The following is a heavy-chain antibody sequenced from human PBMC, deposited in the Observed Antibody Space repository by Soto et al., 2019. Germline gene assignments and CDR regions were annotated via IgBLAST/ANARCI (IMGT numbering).Heavy chain of an antibody. Sequence: SETLSLTCTVSGGSISSSSYYWGWIRQPPGKGLEWIGSIYYSGSTYYNPSLKSRVTISVDTSKNQFSLKLSSVTAADTAVYYCATTLILYYALEYWGQGTLVTVSS. CDR1: GGSISSSSYY. CDR3: ATTLILYYALEY. CDR2: IYYSGST. V-gene: IGHV4-39*01. J-gene: IGHJ4*02. D-gene: IGHD1-26*01.